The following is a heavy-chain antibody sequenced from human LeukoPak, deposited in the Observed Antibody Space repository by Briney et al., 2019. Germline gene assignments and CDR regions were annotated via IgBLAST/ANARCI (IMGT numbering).Heavy chain of an antibody. CDR2: ISHDGSDK. J-gene: IGHJ4*02. V-gene: IGHV3-30*04. D-gene: IGHD4/OR15-4a*01. Sequence: GGSLRLSCAASGFTFSNYAMHWVRQAPGKGLEWVAVISHDGSDKYYADSVKGRFTISRDSAKNSLYLQMNSLRAEDTAVYYCARRAGAYSHPYDYWGQGTLVTVSS. CDR3: ARRAGAYSHPYDY. CDR1: GFTFSNYA.